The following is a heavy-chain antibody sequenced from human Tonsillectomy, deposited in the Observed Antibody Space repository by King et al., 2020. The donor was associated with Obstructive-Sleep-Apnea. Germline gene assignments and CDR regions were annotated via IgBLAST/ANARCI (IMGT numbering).Heavy chain of an antibody. D-gene: IGHD6-19*01. CDR1: GFTFTGYY. CDR2: FNPNSGGK. V-gene: IGHV1-2*02. Sequence: QLVQSGAEVKKPGASVKVSCKASGFTFTGYYMHWVRQAPGQGLEWMGWFNPNSGGKSYAQNFRGRVTVTRDTSISTAYMELSSLKSDATAVYYCARRRSGWDGENFDYWGQGTLVTVSS. CDR3: ARRRSGWDGENFDY. J-gene: IGHJ4*02.